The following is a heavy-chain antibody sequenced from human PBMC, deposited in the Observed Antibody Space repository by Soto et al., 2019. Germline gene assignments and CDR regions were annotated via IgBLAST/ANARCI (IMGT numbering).Heavy chain of an antibody. D-gene: IGHD6-13*01. CDR2: IYYSGST. CDR1: GGSISSYY. J-gene: IGHJ6*02. CDR3: ARFDQAAAPDYYYYGMDV. V-gene: IGHV4-59*01. Sequence: SETLSLTCTVSGGSISSYYWSWIRQPPGKGLEWIGYIYYSGSTNYNPSLKSRVTISVDTSKNQFSLKLSSVTAADTAVYYCARFDQAAAPDYYYYGMDVWGQGTTVTVSS.